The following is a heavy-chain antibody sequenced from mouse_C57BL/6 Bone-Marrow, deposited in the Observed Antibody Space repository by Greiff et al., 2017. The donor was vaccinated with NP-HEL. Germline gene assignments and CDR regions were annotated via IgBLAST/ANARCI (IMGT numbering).Heavy chain of an antibody. CDR2: IHPNSGST. V-gene: IGHV1-64*01. Sequence: VQLQQPGAELVKPGASVKLSCKASGYTFTSYWMHWVKQRPGQGLEWIGMIHPNSGSTNYNEKFKGKATFTADTSSNTAYMQLSSLTTEDSAIYYCARGGYYAWFAYWGQGTLVTVSA. CDR3: ARGGYYAWFAY. CDR1: GYTFTSYW. D-gene: IGHD2-3*01. J-gene: IGHJ3*01.